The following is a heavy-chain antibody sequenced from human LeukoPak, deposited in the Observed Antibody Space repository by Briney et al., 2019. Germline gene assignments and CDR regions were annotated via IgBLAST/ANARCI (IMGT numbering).Heavy chain of an antibody. J-gene: IGHJ4*02. D-gene: IGHD3-22*01. CDR2: ISGSGVNT. CDR1: GFTFSTYA. V-gene: IGHV3-23*01. CDR3: AKGEGSTGYYCCIDY. Sequence: GGSLRLSRAASGFTFSTYAMRWVRQAPGKGLEWVSSISGSGVNTYYADSVKGRFTISRDNAKNTLYLQMNSLRAEDTALYYCAKGEGSTGYYCCIDYGGQGTLVTVSS.